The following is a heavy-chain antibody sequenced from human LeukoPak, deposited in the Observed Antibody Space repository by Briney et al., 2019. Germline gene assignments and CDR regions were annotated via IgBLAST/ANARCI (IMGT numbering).Heavy chain of an antibody. J-gene: IGHJ4*02. CDR1: GFIFSAYG. CDR2: IWYDGSSK. Sequence: PGGSLRLSCAASGFIFSAYGMHWVRQAPGKGLEWLAVIWYDGSSKYYADSVKGRFTISRDNAKNSLYLQMNSLRAGDTAVYYCARLVDTLMAAFDYWGQGALVTVSS. V-gene: IGHV3-33*01. CDR3: ARLVDTLMAAFDY. D-gene: IGHD5-18*01.